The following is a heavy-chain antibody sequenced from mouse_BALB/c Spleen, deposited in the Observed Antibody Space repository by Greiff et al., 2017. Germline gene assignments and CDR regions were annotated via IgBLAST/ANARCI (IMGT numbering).Heavy chain of an antibody. CDR3: AREPFAY. Sequence: QVQLQQSGPELVKPGASVKISCKASGYAFSSSWMNWVKQRPGQGLEWIGRIYPGDGDTNYNGKFKGKATLTADKSSSTAYMQLSSLTSVDSAVYFCAREPFAYWGQGTLVTVSA. J-gene: IGHJ3*01. V-gene: IGHV1-82*01. CDR1: GYAFSSSW. CDR2: IYPGDGDT.